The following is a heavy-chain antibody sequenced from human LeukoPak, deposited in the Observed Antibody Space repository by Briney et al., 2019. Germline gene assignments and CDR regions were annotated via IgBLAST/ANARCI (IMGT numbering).Heavy chain of an antibody. CDR3: ARVYSSSSFDY. J-gene: IGHJ4*02. Sequence: SETLSLTCTVSGGSISSGGYYWSWIRQPPGKGLEWIGYIYHSGSTYYNPSLKSRVTISVDRSKNQFSLKLSSVTAADTAVYYCARVYSSSSFDYWGQGTLVTVSS. CDR2: IYHSGST. CDR1: GGSISSGGYY. V-gene: IGHV4-30-2*01. D-gene: IGHD6-13*01.